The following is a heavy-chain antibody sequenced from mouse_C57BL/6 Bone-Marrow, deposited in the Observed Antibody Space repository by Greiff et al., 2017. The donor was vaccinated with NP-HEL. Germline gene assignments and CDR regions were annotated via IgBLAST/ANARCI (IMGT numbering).Heavy chain of an antibody. CDR1: GYAFSSSW. D-gene: IGHD1-1*01. Sequence: VQLQQSGPELVKPGASVKISCKASGYAFSSSWLNWVKQRPGQGLEWIGRISPGDGDTNYNGKFTDKATLTADKSSSTAYMQLSSLTAEDSAVYFCALRRGYYLDYWGQGTTLTVSS. CDR3: ALRRGYYLDY. CDR2: ISPGDGDT. J-gene: IGHJ2*01. V-gene: IGHV1-82*01.